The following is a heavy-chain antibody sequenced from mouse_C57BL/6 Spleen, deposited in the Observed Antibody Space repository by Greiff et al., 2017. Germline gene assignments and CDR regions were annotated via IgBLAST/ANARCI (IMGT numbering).Heavy chain of an antibody. Sequence: QVQLQQSGPELVKPGASVKISCKASGYAFSSSWMNWVKQRPGKGLEWIGRIYPGDGDTNYNGKFKGKATLTADKSSSTAYMQLSSLTSEDSAVYFCARWGGLLFDYWGQGTTLTVSS. J-gene: IGHJ2*01. V-gene: IGHV1-82*01. CDR3: ARWGGLLFDY. CDR1: GYAFSSSW. CDR2: IYPGDGDT. D-gene: IGHD2-1*01.